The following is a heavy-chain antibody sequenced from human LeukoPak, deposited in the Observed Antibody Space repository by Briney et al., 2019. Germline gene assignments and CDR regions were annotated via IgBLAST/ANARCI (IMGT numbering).Heavy chain of an antibody. J-gene: IGHJ4*02. CDR2: ISSNGGST. D-gene: IGHD3-16*01. V-gene: IGHV3-64D*06. Sequence: GGSLRLSCSASGFTFSSYAMDWVRQAPGKGLEYVSTISSNGGSTYYADSVRGRFTISRDDSKNTLYLRMSSLRAEDTAVYYCVKEGDYGCYFDYWGQGTLVTVSS. CDR1: GFTFSSYA. CDR3: VKEGDYGCYFDY.